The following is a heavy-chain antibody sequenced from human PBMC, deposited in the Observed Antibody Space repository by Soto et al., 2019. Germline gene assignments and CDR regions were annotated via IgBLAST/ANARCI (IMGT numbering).Heavy chain of an antibody. CDR1: GYTFTNYG. CDR3: ARDAAVGLFDY. CDR2: INVYNGNT. D-gene: IGHD6-19*01. Sequence: QVQLVQSGAEVKKPGASMKVSCKASGYTFTNYGISWVRQAPGQGLEWMGWINVYNGNTKYAQKLQGRVTMTTDTXXXTAYXELRSLRSDDTAVHFCARDAAVGLFDYWGQGTLVTVSS. V-gene: IGHV1-18*01. J-gene: IGHJ4*02.